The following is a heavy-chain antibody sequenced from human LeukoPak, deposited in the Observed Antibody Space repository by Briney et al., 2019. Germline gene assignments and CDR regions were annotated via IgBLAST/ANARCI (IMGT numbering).Heavy chain of an antibody. CDR3: AIALRTNILTTDY. CDR1: GYMFTGHF. Sequence: ASVKVSCQASGYMFTGHFLHWVRQAPGQGVEWVGWINPKCCGANYAQRFQGRVTMTGDKSISKAYMELTRLRSDDTAMYYCAIALRTNILTTDYGRRGTLLSVSS. CDR2: INPKCCGA. D-gene: IGHD3-9*01. J-gene: IGHJ4*02. V-gene: IGHV1-2*02.